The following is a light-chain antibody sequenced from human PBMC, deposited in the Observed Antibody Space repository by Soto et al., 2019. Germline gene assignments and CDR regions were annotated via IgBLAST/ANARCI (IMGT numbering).Light chain of an antibody. V-gene: IGKV1-27*01. CDR1: QGIRNY. J-gene: IGKJ4*01. Sequence: DIQMTQSPPSLAASVGDRVTITCRASQGIRNYLVWYQQKPGKPPKPLIYAASTLDSGVPSRFSGSGSWTHFTLTISSLQPEDVATYDCQQTKTAPLTFGGGTRVEVK. CDR2: AAS. CDR3: QQTKTAPLT.